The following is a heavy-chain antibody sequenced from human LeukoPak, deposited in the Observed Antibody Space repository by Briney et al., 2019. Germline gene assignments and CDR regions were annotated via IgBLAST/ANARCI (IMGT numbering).Heavy chain of an antibody. Sequence: SETLSLTCTVSGGSISSYYWSWIRQPAGKGLEWIRRIYTSGSTNYNACLKSRVTMSVDTSKNQFSLKLSSVTAADTAVYYCARVFNRRLDSGYNWFDPWGQGTLVTVSS. J-gene: IGHJ5*02. V-gene: IGHV4-4*07. CDR3: ARVFNRRLDSGYNWFDP. CDR2: IYTSGST. CDR1: GGSISSYY. D-gene: IGHD1-26*01.